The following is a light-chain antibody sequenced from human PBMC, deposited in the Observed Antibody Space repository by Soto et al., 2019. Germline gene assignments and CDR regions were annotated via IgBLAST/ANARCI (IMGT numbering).Light chain of an antibody. CDR1: SSDVGGYNY. J-gene: IGLJ2*01. CDR2: GVN. CDR3: SSYTRSSTVI. V-gene: IGLV2-14*01. Sequence: QSALTQPASVSGSPGQSITISCTGTSSDVGGYNYVSWYQQHPGKAPTLLIYGVNNRPSGVSNRFSGSKSGNTASLTISGLQAEDEADYYCSSYTRSSTVIFGGGTKVTVL.